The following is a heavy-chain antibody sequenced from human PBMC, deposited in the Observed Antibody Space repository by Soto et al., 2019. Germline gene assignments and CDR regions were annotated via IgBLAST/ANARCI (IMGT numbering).Heavy chain of an antibody. Sequence: QVQLVQSGAEVKKPGASVKVSCKASGYTFTSYGISWVRQAPGQGLEWMGWISAYNGNTNYAQKLQGRVTMTTDTSTSTAYMELRSLRSDDTAVYYCARDLGFGELLDGWVHDAFDIWGQGTMVTVSS. V-gene: IGHV1-18*01. J-gene: IGHJ3*02. CDR3: ARDLGFGELLDGWVHDAFDI. CDR1: GYTFTSYG. CDR2: ISAYNGNT. D-gene: IGHD3-10*01.